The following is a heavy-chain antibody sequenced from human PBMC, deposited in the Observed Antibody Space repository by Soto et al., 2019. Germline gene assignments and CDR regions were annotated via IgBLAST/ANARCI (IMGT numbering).Heavy chain of an antibody. Sequence: QVQLQESGPGLVKPSQTLSLTCIVSGGSISSDDHYWSWIRQPPGKGLEWNGYIYYSGTTHSNPSLKSRLFISLDTSKNQFSLQLTSVTAADTAVYYCATVRSRWNIDYWGQGTLVTVSS. D-gene: IGHD6-13*01. CDR2: IYYSGTT. V-gene: IGHV4-30-4*01. J-gene: IGHJ4*02. CDR3: ATVRSRWNIDY. CDR1: GGSISSDDHY.